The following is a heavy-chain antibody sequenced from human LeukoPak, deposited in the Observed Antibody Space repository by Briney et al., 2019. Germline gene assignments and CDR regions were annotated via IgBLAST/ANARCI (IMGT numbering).Heavy chain of an antibody. CDR2: ISYDGSNK. J-gene: IGHJ6*02. CDR1: GFTFSSYA. CDR3: VRHTGSFPLGGMDV. Sequence: GGSLRLSCAASGFTFSSYAMHWVRQAPGKGLEWEAVISYDGSNKYYADSVKGRFTISRDNSKNTLYLQMNSLRAEDTAVYYCVRHTGSFPLGGMDVWGQGTTATVSS. D-gene: IGHD1-26*01. V-gene: IGHV3-30-3*01.